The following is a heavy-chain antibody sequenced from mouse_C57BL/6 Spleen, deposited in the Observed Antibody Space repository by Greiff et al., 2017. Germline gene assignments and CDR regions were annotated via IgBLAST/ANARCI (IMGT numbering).Heavy chain of an antibody. CDR2: IYPRSGNT. J-gene: IGHJ2*01. V-gene: IGHV1-81*01. CDR3: AKSDYRNRYYFDY. D-gene: IGHD2-5*01. Sequence: VQLQQSGAELARPGASVKLSCKASGYTFTSYGISWVKQSTGQGLEWIGEIYPRSGNTYYNEKFKGKATLTADKSSSTAYMELRSRTSEDSAVYFCAKSDYRNRYYFDYWGQGTTLTVSS. CDR1: GYTFTSYG.